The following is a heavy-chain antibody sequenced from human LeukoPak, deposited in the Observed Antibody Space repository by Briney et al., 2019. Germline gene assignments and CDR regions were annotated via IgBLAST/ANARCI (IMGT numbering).Heavy chain of an antibody. Sequence: ASVKVSCKASGYTFTSYDINWVLQATGHGLEWMGWMNPNSGNTGYAQKLQGRVTMTRNTSISTAYVELSSLRSEDTAVYSCPRVKSITMIVVVIPAYYFDYCGQGALVSVSS. CDR2: MNPNSGNT. V-gene: IGHV1-8*01. D-gene: IGHD3-22*01. CDR1: GYTFTSYD. CDR3: PRVKSITMIVVVIPAYYFDY. J-gene: IGHJ4*02.